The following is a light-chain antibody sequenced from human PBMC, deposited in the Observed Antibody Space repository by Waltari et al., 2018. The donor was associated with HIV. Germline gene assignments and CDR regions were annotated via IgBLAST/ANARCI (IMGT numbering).Light chain of an antibody. CDR3: QFYGVSPGT. CDR1: QTGRRNQ. J-gene: IGKJ1*01. Sequence: ELVLTQSPGTLSLSPGERAPLPCRASQTGRRNQLTWYQQKPGQAPRLLIYDASRRVTGIPDRFSGSGSGRDFTLTISRPDPEDFAVYYCQFYGVSPGTFGQGTKVEIK. V-gene: IGKV3-20*01. CDR2: DAS.